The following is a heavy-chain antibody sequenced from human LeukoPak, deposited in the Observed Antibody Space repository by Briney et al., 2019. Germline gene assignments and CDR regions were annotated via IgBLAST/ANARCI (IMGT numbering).Heavy chain of an antibody. CDR1: GFTFSSYA. CDR2: IYHSGST. J-gene: IGHJ4*02. D-gene: IGHD3-22*01. Sequence: LRLSCTASGFTFSSYALSWIRQPPGKGLEWIGYIYHSGSTYYNPSLKSRVTISVDRSMNQFSLKLSSVTAADTAVYYCARVTYYYDSSGYYSIYYFDYWGQGTLVTVSS. CDR3: ARVTYYYDSSGYYSIYYFDY. V-gene: IGHV4-30-2*01.